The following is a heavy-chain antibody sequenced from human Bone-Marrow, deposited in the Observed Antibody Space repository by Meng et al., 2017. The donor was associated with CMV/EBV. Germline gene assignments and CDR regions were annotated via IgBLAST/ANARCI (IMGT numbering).Heavy chain of an antibody. V-gene: IGHV4-39*01. CDR3: ARHGGDGGNSCSFDF. Sequence: SETLSLTCTVSADSLSNTNYYWGWIRQPPGKGLEWIGSIHNSANTFRNPSLGSRITMSIDTSKSHFSLKLSSVTVADTAVYYCARHGGDGGNSCSFDFWGQGTLVTVSS. J-gene: IGHJ4*02. D-gene: IGHD4-23*01. CDR1: ADSLSNTNYY. CDR2: IHNSANT.